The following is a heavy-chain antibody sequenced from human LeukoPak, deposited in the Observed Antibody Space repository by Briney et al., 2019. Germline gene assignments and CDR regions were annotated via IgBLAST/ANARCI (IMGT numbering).Heavy chain of an antibody. Sequence: HPGGSLRLSCAASGFTVSSNYMSWAREAPGKGLEWVSVIYSGGSTYYADSVKGRFTISRDNSKNTLYLQMNSLRAEDTAVYYCARGVPGYSYGPFDYWGQGTLVTVSS. CDR2: IYSGGST. J-gene: IGHJ4*02. CDR1: GFTVSSNY. V-gene: IGHV3-66*01. D-gene: IGHD5-18*01. CDR3: ARGVPGYSYGPFDY.